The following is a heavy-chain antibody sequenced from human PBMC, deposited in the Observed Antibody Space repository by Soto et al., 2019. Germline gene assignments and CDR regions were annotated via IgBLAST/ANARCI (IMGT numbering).Heavy chain of an antibody. Sequence: QVQLVQSGAEMKKPGASVKVSCKASGYSFSLYGISWVRHAPGQGLEWMGWISAYNGNTKYAQKFQDRFTFTTDTSTRTDYTEVTSLGSDVTAVHYCARMSASSLDYWAQGRLVIVSS. CDR1: GYSFSLYG. V-gene: IGHV1-18*04. CDR3: ARMSASSLDY. J-gene: IGHJ4*02. D-gene: IGHD1-26*01. CDR2: ISAYNGNT.